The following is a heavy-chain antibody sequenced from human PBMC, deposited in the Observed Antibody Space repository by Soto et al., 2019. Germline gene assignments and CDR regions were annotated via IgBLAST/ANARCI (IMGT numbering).Heavy chain of an antibody. CDR3: ARSIIQRGYYYRMDV. CDR2: INAGNGNT. V-gene: IGHV1-3*01. Sequence: ASVKVSCKASGYTFTSYAMHWVRQAPGQRLEWMGWINAGNGNTKYSQKFQGRVTITRDTSASTAYMELSSLRSEDTAVYYCARSIIQRGYYYRMDVWGQGTTVTVSS. D-gene: IGHD5-18*01. J-gene: IGHJ6*02. CDR1: GYTFTSYA.